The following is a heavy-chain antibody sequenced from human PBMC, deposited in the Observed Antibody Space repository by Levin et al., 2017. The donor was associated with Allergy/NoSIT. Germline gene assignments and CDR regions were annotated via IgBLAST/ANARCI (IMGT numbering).Heavy chain of an antibody. CDR1: GFTFSSYA. Sequence: PGGSLRLSCAASGFTFSSYAMHWVRQAPGKGLEWVAVISYDGSNKYYADSVKGRFTISRDNSKNTLYLQMNSLRAEDTAVYYCASDQNLSGWYYWFDPWGQGTLVTVSS. J-gene: IGHJ5*02. D-gene: IGHD6-19*01. V-gene: IGHV3-30-3*01. CDR2: ISYDGSNK. CDR3: ASDQNLSGWYYWFDP.